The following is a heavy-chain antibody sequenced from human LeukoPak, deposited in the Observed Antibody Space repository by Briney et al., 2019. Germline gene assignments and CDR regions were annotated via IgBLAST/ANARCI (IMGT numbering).Heavy chain of an antibody. D-gene: IGHD2-8*01. Sequence: VASVKVSCKVSGYTLTELSMHWVRQAPGKGLEWMGGFDPEDGETIYAQKFQGRVTMTEDTSTDTAYMELSSLRSEDTAVYYCAMTAHGTYCTNGVCFSRFSQDFDYWGQGTLVTVSS. J-gene: IGHJ4*02. CDR1: GYTLTELS. CDR2: FDPEDGET. CDR3: AMTAHGTYCTNGVCFSRFSQDFDY. V-gene: IGHV1-24*01.